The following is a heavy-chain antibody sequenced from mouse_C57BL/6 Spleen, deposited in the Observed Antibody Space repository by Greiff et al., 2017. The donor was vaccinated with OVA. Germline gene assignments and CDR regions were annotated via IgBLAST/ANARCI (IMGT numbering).Heavy chain of an antibody. J-gene: IGHJ2*01. D-gene: IGHD1-1*01. CDR2: IYPGDGDT. CDR1: GYAFSSSW. CDR3: ARGGATVVAKDFDY. V-gene: IGHV1-82*01. Sequence: VKLQESGPELVKPGASVKISCKASGYAFSSSWMNWVKQRPGTGLEWIGRIYPGDGDTNYNGKFKGKATLTADKSSSTAYMQLSSLTSEDSAVYFCARGGATVVAKDFDYWGQGTTLTVSS.